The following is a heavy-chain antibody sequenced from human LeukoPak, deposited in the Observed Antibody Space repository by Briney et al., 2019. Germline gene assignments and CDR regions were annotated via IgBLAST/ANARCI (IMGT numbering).Heavy chain of an antibody. J-gene: IGHJ4*02. CDR1: GFTLSSYW. V-gene: IGHV3-21*01. D-gene: IGHD6-19*01. CDR3: ARDGYSSGWDFDY. Sequence: PGGSLRLSCAASGFTLSSYWMHWVRQAPGKGLEWVSSISSSSSYIYYADSVKGRFTISRDNAKNSLYLQMNSLRAEDTAVYYCARDGYSSGWDFDYWGQGTLVTVSS. CDR2: ISSSSSYI.